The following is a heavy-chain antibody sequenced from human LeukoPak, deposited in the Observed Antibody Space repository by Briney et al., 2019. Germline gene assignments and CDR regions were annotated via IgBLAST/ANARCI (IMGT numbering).Heavy chain of an antibody. CDR3: AKDMVRGPSSYYYYYGMDV. CDR1: GFTFSSYG. CDR2: ISYDGSNK. D-gene: IGHD3-10*01. V-gene: IGHV3-30*18. J-gene: IGHJ6*02. Sequence: PGGSLRLSCAASGFTFSSYGMHWVRQAPGKGLEWVAVISYDGSNKCYADSVKGRFTISRDNSKNTLYLQMNSLRAEDTAVYYCAKDMVRGPSSYYYYYGMDVWGQGTTVTVSS.